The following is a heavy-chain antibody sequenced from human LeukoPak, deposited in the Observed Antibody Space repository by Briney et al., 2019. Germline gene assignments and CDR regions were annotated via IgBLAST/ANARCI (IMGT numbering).Heavy chain of an antibody. V-gene: IGHV3-21*01. CDR3: ARDFGGHCSGGSCYAFDY. Sequence: SGGSLRLSCAASGFTFSSYNMNWVRQAPGKGLEWVSSISRSSSYIYYADSVKGRFTISRDNAKNSLYLQMNSLRAEDTAVYYCARDFGGHCSGGSCYAFDYWGQGTLVTVSS. D-gene: IGHD2-15*01. CDR2: ISRSSSYI. J-gene: IGHJ4*02. CDR1: GFTFSSYN.